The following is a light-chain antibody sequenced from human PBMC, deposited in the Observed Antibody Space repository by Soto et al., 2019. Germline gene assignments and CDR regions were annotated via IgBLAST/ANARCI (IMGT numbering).Light chain of an antibody. CDR2: YDD. J-gene: IGLJ3*02. V-gene: IGLV1-36*01. Sequence: QLVLTQPPSVSEAPRQRVTISCSGSSSNIGNNAVNWYQQLPGKAPKLLIYYDDLLPSGVSDRFSGSKSGTSASLAISGLQYEHEADYYCAAWDDSLNGWVFGGGTKLTVL. CDR1: SSNIGNNA. CDR3: AAWDDSLNGWV.